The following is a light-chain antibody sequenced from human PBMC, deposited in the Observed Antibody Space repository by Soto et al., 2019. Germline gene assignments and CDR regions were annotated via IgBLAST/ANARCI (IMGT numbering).Light chain of an antibody. CDR1: QSVLYSSNNKNY. J-gene: IGKJ1*01. CDR3: QQYYSTPRT. CDR2: WAS. V-gene: IGKV4-1*01. Sequence: DIVMTQSPDSLAVSLGERATINCKSSQSVLYSSNNKNYLAWYQQKPGQPPKLLIYWASTRKSGVPDRFSGSGSGTDFTLTSSSLQAEDVAVYYCQQYYSTPRTFGQGTKVEIK.